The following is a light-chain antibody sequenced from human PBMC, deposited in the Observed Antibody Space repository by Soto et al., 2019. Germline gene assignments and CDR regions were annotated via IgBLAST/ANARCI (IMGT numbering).Light chain of an antibody. V-gene: IGLV2-14*01. Sequence: QSVLTQPASASGSPGQSITISCTGTSSDVGGYDYVSWYQLHPGKAPKLMVFEVSNRPSGVSYRFSGSKSGNTASLTISGLRAEDEADYFCSSYSISTAYLFGTGTKVTVL. CDR3: SSYSISTAYL. J-gene: IGLJ1*01. CDR1: SSDVGGYDY. CDR2: EVS.